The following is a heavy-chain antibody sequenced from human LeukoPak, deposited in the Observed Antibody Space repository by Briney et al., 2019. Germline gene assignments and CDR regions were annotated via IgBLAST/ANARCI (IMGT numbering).Heavy chain of an antibody. CDR2: ISSSGDYI. D-gene: IGHD6-19*01. CDR3: ARRGTIAVPVFWFDP. J-gene: IGHJ5*02. CDR1: GFTFRTYS. V-gene: IGHV3-21*01. Sequence: GGSLLLSCAASGFTFRTYSMHWVRQAPGKGLEWVSSISSSGDYIYYADSLKGRFTISRDNAKNSLFLQMNRLRADDTAVYYCARRGTIAVPVFWFDPWGQGTLVIVSS.